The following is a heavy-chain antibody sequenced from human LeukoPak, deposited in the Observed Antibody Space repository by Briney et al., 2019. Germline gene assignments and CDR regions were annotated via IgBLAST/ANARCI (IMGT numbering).Heavy chain of an antibody. Sequence: PSETLSLTCTVSGASITSFYWNWIPQPPGKGLEWIGYIYNSGSTNYNPSLKSRVAISVDTSKNQFSLKLSSVTAADTAVYYCARRLNDILTGFMAFDIWGQGTMVTVSS. D-gene: IGHD3-9*01. J-gene: IGHJ3*02. CDR3: ARRLNDILTGFMAFDI. CDR2: IYNSGST. V-gene: IGHV4-59*08. CDR1: GASITSFY.